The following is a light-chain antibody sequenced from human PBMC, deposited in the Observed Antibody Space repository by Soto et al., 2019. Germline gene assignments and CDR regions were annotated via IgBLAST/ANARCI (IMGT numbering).Light chain of an antibody. Sequence: IQMTQSPSTLSASVGDRVTISCRASQSVISWLAWYQQKPGKAPKVLIYEASNLKSGVPSRFSGSGSGTEFTLTISSLQPDDFATYYCQQYKSNPITFGGGTKVDIK. CDR1: QSVISW. J-gene: IGKJ4*01. CDR3: QQYKSNPIT. CDR2: EAS. V-gene: IGKV1-5*03.